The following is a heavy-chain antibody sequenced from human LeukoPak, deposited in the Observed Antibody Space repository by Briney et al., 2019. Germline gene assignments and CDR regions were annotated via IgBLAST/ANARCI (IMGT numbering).Heavy chain of an antibody. D-gene: IGHD6-13*01. V-gene: IGHV4-38-2*02. CDR1: GYSTSSGYY. Sequence: SETLSLTCTVSGYSTSSGYYWGWIRQPPGKGLEWIGSIYHSGSTYYNPSLKSRVTISVDTSKNQFSLKLSSVTAADTAVYYCARESSSSWPYYYYYYMDVWGKGTTVTVSS. J-gene: IGHJ6*03. CDR2: IYHSGST. CDR3: ARESSSSWPYYYYYYMDV.